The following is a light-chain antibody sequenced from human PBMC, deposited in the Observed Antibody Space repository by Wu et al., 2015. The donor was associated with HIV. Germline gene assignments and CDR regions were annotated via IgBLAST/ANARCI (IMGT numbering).Light chain of an antibody. Sequence: DIQMTQSASSLSASLGDRVTITCRASQSISSYLNWYRQKPGKAPKLLIYAASSLQSGVPSRFSGSGSGTDFTLTISSLQPEDFATYYCQQSYSTPPYSFGQGTKLEIK. CDR1: QSISSY. J-gene: IGKJ2*03. V-gene: IGKV1-39*01. CDR2: AAS. CDR3: QQSYSTPPYS.